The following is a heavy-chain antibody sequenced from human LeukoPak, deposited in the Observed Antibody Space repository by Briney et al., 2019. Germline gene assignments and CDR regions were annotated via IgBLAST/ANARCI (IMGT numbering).Heavy chain of an antibody. CDR3: AKDRPTVYSSSWLHFLDS. CDR1: GFTFSSYA. V-gene: IGHV3-23*01. CDR2: INGGGGSI. J-gene: IGHJ4*02. D-gene: IGHD6-13*01. Sequence: GGSLRLSCAASGFTFSSYAMSWVRQAPGKGLVWVSSINGGGGSIYYADSVKGRFTISRDNSKNTLYLQMNSLRADDTAVYYCAKDRPTVYSSSWLHFLDSWGQGTLVTVSS.